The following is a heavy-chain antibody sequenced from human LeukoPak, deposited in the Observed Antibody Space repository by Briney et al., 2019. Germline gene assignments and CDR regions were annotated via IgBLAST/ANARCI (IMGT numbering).Heavy chain of an antibody. D-gene: IGHD2-2*01. Sequence: SETLSLTCAVYGGSFSGYYWSWIHQPPGKGLEWIGEINHSGSTNYNPSLKSRVTISVDTSKNQFSLKLSSVTAADTAVYYCARGARVVPAAIPYFDYWGQGTLVTVSS. CDR3: ARGARVVPAAIPYFDY. CDR2: INHSGST. V-gene: IGHV4-34*01. CDR1: GGSFSGYY. J-gene: IGHJ4*02.